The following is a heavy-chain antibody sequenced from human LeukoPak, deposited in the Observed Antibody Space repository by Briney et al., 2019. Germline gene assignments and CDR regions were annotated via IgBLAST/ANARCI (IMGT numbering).Heavy chain of an antibody. D-gene: IGHD1-26*01. V-gene: IGHV1-2*02. Sequence: GASVKVSCKASGSTFNGYYMHWVRQAPGQGLESMGWINSNSGAKNYALNFQGRVTMSRDISTNTAYMELNTWTAEDTAVYYCARGRGGATTGLDHWGQGTLVTVSS. CDR3: ARGRGGATTGLDH. CDR2: INSNSGAK. J-gene: IGHJ4*02. CDR1: GSTFNGYY.